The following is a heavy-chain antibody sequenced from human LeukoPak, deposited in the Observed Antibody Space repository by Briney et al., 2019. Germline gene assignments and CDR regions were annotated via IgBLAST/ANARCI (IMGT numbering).Heavy chain of an antibody. CDR1: GFTFSDYY. CDR2: ISGSGSAI. Sequence: GGSLRLSCATSGFTFSDYYMTWIRQAPGKGLEWVSYISGSGSAIHYADSVKGRFIISRDNAKNSPYLQMNSLRAEDTAVYYCARPTPSTHLPDYWGQGTLVTVSS. V-gene: IGHV3-11*04. J-gene: IGHJ4*02. CDR3: ARPTPSTHLPDY. D-gene: IGHD2-15*01.